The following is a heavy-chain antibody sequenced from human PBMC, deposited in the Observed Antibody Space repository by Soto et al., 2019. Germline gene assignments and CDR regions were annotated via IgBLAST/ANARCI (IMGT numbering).Heavy chain of an antibody. CDR1: GGTFSSYA. CDR2: IIPIFGTA. D-gene: IGHD3-3*01. V-gene: IGHV1-69*01. J-gene: IGHJ5*02. Sequence: QVRLVQSGAEVKKPGSSVKVSCKASGGTFSSYAISWVRQAPGQGLEWMGGIIPIFGTANYAQKFQGRVTITADESTSTAYMELSSLRSEDTAVYYCARVGRDFWSGRANWFDPWGQGTLVTVSS. CDR3: ARVGRDFWSGRANWFDP.